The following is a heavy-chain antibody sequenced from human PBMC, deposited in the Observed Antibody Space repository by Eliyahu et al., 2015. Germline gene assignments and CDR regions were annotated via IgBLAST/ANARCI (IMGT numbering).Heavy chain of an antibody. D-gene: IGHD3-22*01. CDR1: GFXLXASGVG. V-gene: IGHV2-5*02. Sequence: QITLKESGPTLXKPTQTXTXTCTFSGFXLXASGVGVGWIRQPPGKALXWLALIYWDDDYRYSASLKSRLTISKDTSKKQVVLRMTNMDPVDTATYYCAHRGSDRDDAFDVWGQGTMVIVSS. CDR2: IYWDDDY. CDR3: AHRGSDRDDAFDV. J-gene: IGHJ3*01.